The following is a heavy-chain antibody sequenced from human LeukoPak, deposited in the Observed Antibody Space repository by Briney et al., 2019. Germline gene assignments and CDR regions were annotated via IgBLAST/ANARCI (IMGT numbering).Heavy chain of an antibody. J-gene: IGHJ5*02. V-gene: IGHV1-18*01. CDR1: GYTFNTYG. D-gene: IGHD2-2*01. Sequence: ASVKVSCKASGYTFNTYGITWVRQAPGQGLEWMGWISGYNGKTKYAQKLQDRVTMTTDTSTTTAYMELSSLRSEDTAVYYCATAIVVVPAAMFNWFDPWGQGTLVTVSS. CDR2: ISGYNGKT. CDR3: ATAIVVVPAAMFNWFDP.